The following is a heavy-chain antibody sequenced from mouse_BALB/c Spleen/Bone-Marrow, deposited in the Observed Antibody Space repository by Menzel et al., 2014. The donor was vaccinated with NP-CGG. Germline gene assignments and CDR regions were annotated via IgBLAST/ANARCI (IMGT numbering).Heavy chain of an antibody. CDR2: IYPGGGYT. J-gene: IGHJ4*01. CDR3: ARGNGPYAMDY. D-gene: IGHD1-1*02. V-gene: IGHV1-63*02. CDR1: GYTFTNYW. Sequence: QVQLQQSGAGLVRPGTSVKISCKASGYTFTNYWLGWVKQRPGHGLEWIGDIYPGGGYTNYNEKFKGKATLTADTSSSTAYMQLSSLTSEDSAVYYCARGNGPYAMDYWGQGTSVTVSS.